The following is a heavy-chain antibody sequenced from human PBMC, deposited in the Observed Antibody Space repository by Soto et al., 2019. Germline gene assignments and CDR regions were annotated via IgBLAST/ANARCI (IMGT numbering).Heavy chain of an antibody. CDR2: IIPVFGTA. CDR1: GGSLSNYG. V-gene: IGHV1-69*12. D-gene: IGHD4-17*01. J-gene: IGHJ6*02. CDR3: ARGDATKIVVTTYYGMDV. Sequence: QVQLVQSGAEVKKPGSSVKVSCKASGGSLSNYGISWVRQAPGQGLVWMGGIIPVFGTANYAQKFQGRVTITADESTSIVYMDVPSLTSEDTAVYYCARGDATKIVVTTYYGMDVWGQGTTVTVSS.